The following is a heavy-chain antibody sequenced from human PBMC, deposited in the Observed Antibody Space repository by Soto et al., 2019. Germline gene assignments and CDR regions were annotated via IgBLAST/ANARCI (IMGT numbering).Heavy chain of an antibody. D-gene: IGHD3-10*02. J-gene: IGHJ5*01. CDR3: ARDVPHNWFDS. CDR1: RGAFGDYW. CDR2: INRDANDI. V-gene: IGHV3-74*01. Sequence: EVQLVESGGGLVQPGGSLRLSCEASRGAFGDYWMHWVRQAPGKGLVWVSRINRDANDIIYADSVKGRFTASRDNAKNMVFLQMNSLRVEDTAVYYCARDVPHNWFDSWGQGPWSPSPQ.